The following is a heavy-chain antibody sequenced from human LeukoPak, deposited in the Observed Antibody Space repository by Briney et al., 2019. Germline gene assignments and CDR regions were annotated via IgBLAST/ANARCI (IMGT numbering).Heavy chain of an antibody. CDR3: ARVFVAYCGGDCYPHY. D-gene: IGHD2-21*02. Sequence: ASVKVSCKASGGTFSSYAISWVRQAPGQGLEWMGWINTNTGNPTYAQGFTGRFVFSLDTSVSTAYLQISSLKAEDTAVYYCARVFVAYCGGDCYPHYWGQGTLVTVSS. CDR2: INTNTGNP. CDR1: GGTFSSYA. J-gene: IGHJ4*02. V-gene: IGHV7-4-1*02.